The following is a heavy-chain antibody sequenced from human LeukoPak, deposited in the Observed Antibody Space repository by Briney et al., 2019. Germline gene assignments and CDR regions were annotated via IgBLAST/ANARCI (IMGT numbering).Heavy chain of an antibody. J-gene: IGHJ4*02. V-gene: IGHV3-23*01. CDR3: AKSDSVVPNYFDY. CDR2: ISGSGGST. D-gene: IGHD4-23*01. Sequence: PGGSLRLSCAASGFTFSSYGMHWVRQAPGKGLEWVSAISGSGGSTYYADSVKGRFTISRDNSKSTLYLQMNSLRAEDTAVYYCAKSDSVVPNYFDYWGQGTLVTVSS. CDR1: GFTFSSYG.